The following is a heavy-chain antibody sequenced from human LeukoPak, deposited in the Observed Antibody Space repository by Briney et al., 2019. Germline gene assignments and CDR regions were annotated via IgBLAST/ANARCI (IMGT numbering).Heavy chain of an antibody. CDR2: IYYSGST. CDR3: AKEEEVGWYSSSPGSY. CDR1: GGSISSSSYY. D-gene: IGHD6-6*01. V-gene: IGHV4-39*02. J-gene: IGHJ4*02. Sequence: SETLSLTCTVSGGSISSSSYYWGWIRQPPGKGLEWIGSIYYSGSTYYNPSLKSRVTISVDTSKNQFSLKLSSVTAADTAVYYCAKEEEVGWYSSSPGSYWGQGTLVTVSS.